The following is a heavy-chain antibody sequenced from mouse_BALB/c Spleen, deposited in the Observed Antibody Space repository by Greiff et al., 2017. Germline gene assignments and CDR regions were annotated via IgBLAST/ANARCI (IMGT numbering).Heavy chain of an antibody. Sequence: EVQVVESGGDLVKPGGSLKLSCAASGFTFSSYGMSWVRQTPDKRLEWVATISSGGSYTYYPDSVKGRFTISRDNAKNTLYLQMSSLKSEDTAMYYCARHRGNYEYYFDYWGQGTTLTVSS. J-gene: IGHJ2*01. CDR2: ISSGGSYT. CDR1: GFTFSSYG. D-gene: IGHD2-1*01. CDR3: ARHRGNYEYYFDY. V-gene: IGHV5-6*01.